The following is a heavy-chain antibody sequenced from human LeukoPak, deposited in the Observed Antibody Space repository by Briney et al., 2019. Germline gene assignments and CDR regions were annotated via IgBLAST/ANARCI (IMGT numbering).Heavy chain of an antibody. CDR3: ARHSVLRYVQWLVNYYMDV. CDR1: GFTFSSYG. D-gene: IGHD3-3*01. J-gene: IGHJ6*03. Sequence: PGRSLRLSCAASGFTFSSYGMHWVRQAPGKGLEWVAVISYDGSNKYYADSVKGRFTISRDNSKNTLYLQMNSLRAEDTAVYYCARHSVLRYVQWLVNYYMDVWGKGTTVTVSS. V-gene: IGHV3-30*03. CDR2: ISYDGSNK.